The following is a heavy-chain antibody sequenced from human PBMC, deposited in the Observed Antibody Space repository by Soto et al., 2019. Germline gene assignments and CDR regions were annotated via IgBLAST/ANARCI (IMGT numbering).Heavy chain of an antibody. CDR3: ARAVGGSSSRGDY. D-gene: IGHD6-13*01. Sequence: QVQLVQSGAEEKKPGASVKVSCKASGYTFTSYAMHWVRQAPGQRLEWMGWINAGNGNTKYSQKFQGRVTITRDTSASTAYMELSSLRSEDTAAYYCARAVGGSSSRGDYWGQGTLVTVSS. V-gene: IGHV1-3*05. CDR2: INAGNGNT. J-gene: IGHJ4*02. CDR1: GYTFTSYA.